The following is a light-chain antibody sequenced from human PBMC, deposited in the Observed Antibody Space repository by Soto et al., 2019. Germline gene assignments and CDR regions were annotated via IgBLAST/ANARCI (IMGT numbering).Light chain of an antibody. V-gene: IGKV3-15*01. Sequence: EIVMTQSPATLSVSPGERATLSCRASQSISIHLAWYQQQPGQGPRLLIYGASTRVTGTPARFSGSGSGTEFTLTISSLQSEDFAVYYCQQYDSWPSWTFGQGTKVEIK. CDR1: QSISIH. CDR3: QQYDSWPSWT. J-gene: IGKJ1*01. CDR2: GAS.